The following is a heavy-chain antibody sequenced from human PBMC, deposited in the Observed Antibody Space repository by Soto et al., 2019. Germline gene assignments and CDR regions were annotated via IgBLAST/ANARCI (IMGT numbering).Heavy chain of an antibody. Sequence: EVPLVDSGGGLVKPGGSLRLSCAASGFTFTNYNMNWVRQAPGKGLEWVSSIGGSGTYTYYADSVRGRFTISRDNAKNSLYLQMNSLRAEDTALYYCASAGSLAFWGQGTLVTVSS. CDR2: IGGSGTYT. CDR3: ASAGSLAF. J-gene: IGHJ4*02. V-gene: IGHV3-21*01. CDR1: GFTFTNYN. D-gene: IGHD3-10*01.